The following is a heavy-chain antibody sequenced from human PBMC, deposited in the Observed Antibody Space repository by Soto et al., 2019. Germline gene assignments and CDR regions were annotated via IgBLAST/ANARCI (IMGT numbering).Heavy chain of an antibody. J-gene: IGHJ6*03. CDR1: GFTFSSYW. Sequence: GGSLRLSCAASGFTFSSYWMSWVRQAPGKGLEWVANIKQDGSEKYYVDSVKGRFTISRDNAKNSLYRQMNSLRAEGTAVYYCARDGDFTAYDILTGYYVDYYYYMDVWGKGTTVTVSS. D-gene: IGHD3-9*01. CDR3: ARDGDFTAYDILTGYYVDYYYYMDV. CDR2: IKQDGSEK. V-gene: IGHV3-7*01.